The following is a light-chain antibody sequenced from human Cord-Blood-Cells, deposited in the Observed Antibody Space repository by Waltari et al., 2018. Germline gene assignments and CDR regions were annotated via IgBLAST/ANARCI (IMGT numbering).Light chain of an antibody. Sequence: EIVMTQSPATLSVSPGERDTLSCRASQSVSSNLAWYQQKPGQAPRLLIYCASTRATGIPARFSGSGSGTEFTLTISSLQSEDFAVYYCQQYNNWPLTFGGGTKVEIK. CDR1: QSVSSN. CDR2: CAS. V-gene: IGKV3-15*01. CDR3: QQYNNWPLT. J-gene: IGKJ4*01.